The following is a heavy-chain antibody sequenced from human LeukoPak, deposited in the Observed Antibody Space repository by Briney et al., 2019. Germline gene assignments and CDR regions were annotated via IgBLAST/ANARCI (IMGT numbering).Heavy chain of an antibody. CDR3: ARHHGQSFDP. J-gene: IGHJ5*02. CDR1: GGSIGGYY. D-gene: IGHD5-24*01. Sequence: SETLSLTCTASGGSIGGYYWSWIRQPPGKGLEWIGYIYDNENTNYNPSLKSRVIMSVDTSKNHLSLKLSAVTAADTAVYYCARHHGQSFDPWGQGTLVTVSS. V-gene: IGHV4-59*08. CDR2: IYDNENT.